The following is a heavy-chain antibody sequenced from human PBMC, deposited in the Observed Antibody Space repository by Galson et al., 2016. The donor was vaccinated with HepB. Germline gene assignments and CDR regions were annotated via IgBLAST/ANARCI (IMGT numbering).Heavy chain of an antibody. Sequence: SLRLSCAASGFTFSRYSMSWVRQAPGKGLEWVSSISSSTTYIYYADSVKGRFAIFRDNAKNSLYLQMNSLRAEDTAVYYCARGTFYDSTDYPTGLFDSWGQGTLVTVSS. CDR1: GFTFSRYS. J-gene: IGHJ4*02. D-gene: IGHD3-22*01. CDR3: ARGTFYDSTDYPTGLFDS. CDR2: ISSSTTYI. V-gene: IGHV3-21*01.